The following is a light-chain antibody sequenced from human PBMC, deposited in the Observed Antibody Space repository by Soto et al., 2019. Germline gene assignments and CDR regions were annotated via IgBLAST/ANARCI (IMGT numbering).Light chain of an antibody. V-gene: IGLV2-14*03. Sequence: QSALTQPASVSGSPGQSITISCTGTSSDVGGYNYVSWYQHHPGKAPKLMIYDVSNWPSGVSTRFSGSKSGNTASLTISGLQADDEADYFCSSYTSSSTFVFGTGTKVTVL. CDR3: SSYTSSSTFV. J-gene: IGLJ1*01. CDR2: DVS. CDR1: SSDVGGYNY.